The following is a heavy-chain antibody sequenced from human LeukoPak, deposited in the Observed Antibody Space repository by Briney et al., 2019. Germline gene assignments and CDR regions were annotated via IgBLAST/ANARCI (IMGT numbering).Heavy chain of an antibody. D-gene: IGHD2-2*01. V-gene: IGHV3-30-3*01. J-gene: IGHJ5*01. CDR1: GFTFSNYT. Sequence: GGSLRLSCAASGFTFSNYTVHWVRQAPGKGLEWVAVISYDGNKKYYADSVKGRFTISRDNSKNTLYLQMNSLRPEDTAVYYCARDGDDCNSASCYVINWFDSWGQGTLVTVSS. CDR3: ARDGDDCNSASCYVINWFDS. CDR2: ISYDGNKK.